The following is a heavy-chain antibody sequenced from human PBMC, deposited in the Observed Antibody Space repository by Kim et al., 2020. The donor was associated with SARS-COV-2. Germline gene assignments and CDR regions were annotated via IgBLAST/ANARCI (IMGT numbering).Heavy chain of an antibody. J-gene: IGHJ6*02. Sequence: SETLSLTCAVYGGSFSFFYWSWLRQPPGKGLEWIGEINHSGSTNYNPSLKSRVTISVDTSKNQFSLKLSSVTAADTAVYYCARGGYSSSWYQERLLAGGGMDVWGQGTTVTVSS. CDR3: ARGGYSSSWYQERLLAGGGMDV. CDR2: INHSGST. V-gene: IGHV4-34*01. CDR1: GGSFSFFY. D-gene: IGHD6-13*01.